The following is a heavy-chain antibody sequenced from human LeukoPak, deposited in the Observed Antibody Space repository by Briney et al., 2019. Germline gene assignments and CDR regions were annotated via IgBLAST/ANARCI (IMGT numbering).Heavy chain of an antibody. D-gene: IGHD1-14*01. J-gene: IGHJ6*02. CDR2: IIPILGIA. CDR3: AGTVGTRTQYYYYGMDV. V-gene: IGHV1-69*02. Sequence: ASVKVSCKASGYTFTGYYMHWVRQAPGQGLEWMGRIIPILGIANYAQKFQGRVTITADKSTSTAYMELSSLRSEDTAVYYCAGTVGTRTQYYYYGMDVWGQGTTVTVSS. CDR1: GYTFTGYY.